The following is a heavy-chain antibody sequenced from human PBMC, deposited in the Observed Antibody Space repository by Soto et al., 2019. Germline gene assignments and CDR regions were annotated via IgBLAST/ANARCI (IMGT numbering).Heavy chain of an antibody. CDR3: ARDPRSYSDFWGGYQAVEWFDT. D-gene: IGHD3-3*01. J-gene: IGHJ5*02. V-gene: IGHV1-18*04. CDR2: FSPYNGNT. CDR1: GYTFTLYG. Sequence: QVQLVQSVAEVKNPGASVKVYCRASGYTFTLYGISWVRQAPGHGLEWSVWFSPYNGNTNYAQKLQGRVTMTTDTSISKAYMELRSVRSDDTAVDYGARDPRSYSDFWGGYQAVEWFDTCAQGTQVAFSS.